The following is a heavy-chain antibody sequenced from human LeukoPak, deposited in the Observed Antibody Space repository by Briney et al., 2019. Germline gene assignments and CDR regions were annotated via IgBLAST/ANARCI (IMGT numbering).Heavy chain of an antibody. CDR1: GYTFSGYY. V-gene: IGHV1-2*02. CDR3: ARDLMAGLSPICWFDP. CDR2: INPNSGGT. J-gene: IGHJ5*02. D-gene: IGHD6-19*01. Sequence: ASVKVSCKASGYTFSGYYMHWVRQAPEQGLEWMGWINPNSGGTNYAQKFQGRVTMTRDTSISTAYMELSRLRSDDTAVYYCARDLMAGLSPICWFDPWGQGTLVTVSS.